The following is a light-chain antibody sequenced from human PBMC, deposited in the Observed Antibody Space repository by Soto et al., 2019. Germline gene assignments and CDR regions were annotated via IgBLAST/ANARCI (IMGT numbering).Light chain of an antibody. CDR3: SSYTSSSTLV. J-gene: IGLJ1*01. CDR2: DVS. V-gene: IGLV2-14*03. Sequence: QSVLTQPASVSGSPGQSITISCAGTSSDVGGYHYVSWYQHHPGKAPKLMIYDVSNRPSGVSNRFSGSKSGNTASLTISGLQAEDEADYYCSSYTSSSTLVVGTGTKLTVL. CDR1: SSDVGGYHY.